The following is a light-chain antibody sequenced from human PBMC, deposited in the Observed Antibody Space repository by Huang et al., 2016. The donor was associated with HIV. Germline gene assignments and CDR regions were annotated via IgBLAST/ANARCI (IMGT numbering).Light chain of an antibody. CDR3: MQGPQTPYT. J-gene: IGKJ2*01. V-gene: IGKV2-28*01. Sequence: IVMTQSPLSLPATPGAPAFLSCNSSQSLLRSNGYNYLDWYLQKPGQSPQLLICLGSNRASGVPDRFSGIGAGTDFTLRISRVETEDVGVYYCMQGPQTPYTFGQGTNLEIK. CDR1: QSLLRSNGYNY. CDR2: LGS.